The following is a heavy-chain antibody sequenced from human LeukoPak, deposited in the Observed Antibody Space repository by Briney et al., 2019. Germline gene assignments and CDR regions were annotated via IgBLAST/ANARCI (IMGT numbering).Heavy chain of an antibody. Sequence: SETLSLTCSVSGGSISSYSWSWIRQPPGPGMEWMGVILYYESTNYNPTLKIRVTILVDRSKNQFSLKLTAVTAADTAVNFCARRIHFDPWGQGALVTVSS. D-gene: IGHD5-18*01. V-gene: IGHV4-59*01. CDR2: ILYYEST. CDR3: ARRIHFDP. CDR1: GGSISSYS. J-gene: IGHJ5*02.